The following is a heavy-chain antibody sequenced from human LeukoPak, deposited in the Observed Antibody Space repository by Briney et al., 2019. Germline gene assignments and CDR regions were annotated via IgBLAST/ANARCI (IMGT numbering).Heavy chain of an antibody. CDR2: IYYSGST. D-gene: IGHD2-15*01. V-gene: IGHV4-31*03. CDR1: GGSIGSGGYY. Sequence: PSQTLSLTCTVSGGSIGSGGYYWSWIPQHPGKGLEWFGYIYYSGSTYYNPSLKSRVTISVDTSKNQYSLKLSSVTAADTGVYYCARAHYCRGGSCFFDYWGQGTLVAVSS. CDR3: ARAHYCRGGSCFFDY. J-gene: IGHJ4*02.